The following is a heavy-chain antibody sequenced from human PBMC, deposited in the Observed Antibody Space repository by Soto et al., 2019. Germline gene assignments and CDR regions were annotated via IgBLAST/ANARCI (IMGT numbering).Heavy chain of an antibody. CDR3: ARDPSVWELSAFDI. V-gene: IGHV1-69*12. CDR1: GGTFSSYA. Sequence: QVQLVQSGAEVKKPGSSVKVSCKASGGTFSSYAISWVQQDPGQGLEWMGGIIPIFGTANYAQKFQGRVTITADESTSTAYMELSRLRSEDTAVYYCARDPSVWELSAFDIWGQGTMVTVSS. J-gene: IGHJ3*02. D-gene: IGHD1-26*01. CDR2: IIPIFGTA.